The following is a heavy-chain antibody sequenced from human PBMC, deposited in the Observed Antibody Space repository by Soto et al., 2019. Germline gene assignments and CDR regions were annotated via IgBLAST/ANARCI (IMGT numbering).Heavy chain of an antibody. CDR3: ARGSDSGAYYYYGMDV. CDR1: GYTFTSYG. CDR2: ISAYNGNT. J-gene: IGHJ6*02. D-gene: IGHD5-12*01. Sequence: QVQLVQSGAEVKKPGASVKVSCKASGYTFTSYGISWVRQAPGQGLEWMGWISAYNGNTNYAQKLQGRVTMTTDTSTSTAYRELRSLRSDDTAVYYCARGSDSGAYYYYGMDVWGQGTTVTVSS. V-gene: IGHV1-18*01.